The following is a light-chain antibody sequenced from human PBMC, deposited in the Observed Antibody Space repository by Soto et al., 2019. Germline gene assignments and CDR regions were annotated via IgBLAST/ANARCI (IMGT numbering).Light chain of an antibody. CDR2: EVT. J-gene: IGLJ1*01. V-gene: IGLV2-14*01. Sequence: QSVLTQPASVSGSPGQSIAISCTGSTSDVGCYNYVSWYQQHPGKVPKLIIYEVTNRPSGVSNRFSGSKSGNTASLTISGLQAEDEADYYCCSYTTSSTRVFGTGTKVTVL. CDR3: CSYTTSSTRV. CDR1: TSDVGCYNY.